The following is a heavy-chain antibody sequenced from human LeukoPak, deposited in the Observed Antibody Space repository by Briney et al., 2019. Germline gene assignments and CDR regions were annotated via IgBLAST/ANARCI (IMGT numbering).Heavy chain of an antibody. J-gene: IGHJ4*02. V-gene: IGHV3-64*01. CDR1: GFTFGDYA. CDR2: ISSNGGST. CDR3: ARETEGYFDY. Sequence: GGSLRLSCTASGFTFGDYAMHWVRQAPGKGLEYVSAISSNGGSTYYANSVKGRFTISRDNSKNTLYLQMGSLRAEDMAVYYCARETEGYFDYWGQGTLVTVSS. D-gene: IGHD6-13*01.